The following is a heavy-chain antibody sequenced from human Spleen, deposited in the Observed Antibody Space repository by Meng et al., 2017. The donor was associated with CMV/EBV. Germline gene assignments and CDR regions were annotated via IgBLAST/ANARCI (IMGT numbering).Heavy chain of an antibody. CDR2: ISSTTTYI. CDR3: ARDYGSGTYLGLDS. V-gene: IGHV3-21*04. Sequence: GESLKISCAASGFTFSSYEMNWVRQAPGKGLEWVSSISSTTTYIYYADSVKGRFTVSRDNAKNSLYLQMNSLRAEDTAIYYCARDYGSGTYLGLDSWGQGTLVTVSS. J-gene: IGHJ4*02. CDR1: GFTFSSYE. D-gene: IGHD1-26*01.